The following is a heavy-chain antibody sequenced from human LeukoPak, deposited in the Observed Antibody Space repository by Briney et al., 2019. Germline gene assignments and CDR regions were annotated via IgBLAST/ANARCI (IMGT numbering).Heavy chain of an antibody. V-gene: IGHV1-18*04. CDR2: ISAYNGNT. D-gene: IGHD6-13*01. CDR3: ARDFSLYSSTYMDV. Sequence: ASVKVSCKASGFTFTSYYMHWVRQAPGQGLEWMGWISAYNGNTNYAQKFQGRVTMTTDTSTSTAYMELRSLRSDDTAVYFCARDFSLYSSTYMDVWGKGTTVTVSS. J-gene: IGHJ6*03. CDR1: GFTFTSYY.